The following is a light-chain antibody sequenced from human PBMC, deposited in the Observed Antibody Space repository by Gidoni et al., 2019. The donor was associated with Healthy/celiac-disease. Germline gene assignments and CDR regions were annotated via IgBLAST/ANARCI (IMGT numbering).Light chain of an antibody. J-gene: IGKJ1*01. V-gene: IGKV1-5*03. Sequence: DIQMTPSPSTLSASVGDRVTITCRASPSISSWLAWYQQKPGKAPKLLIYKASSLESGVPSRFSGSGSGTEFTLTISSLQPDDFATYYCQQYNSYSTFGQGTKVEIK. CDR2: KAS. CDR1: PSISSW. CDR3: QQYNSYST.